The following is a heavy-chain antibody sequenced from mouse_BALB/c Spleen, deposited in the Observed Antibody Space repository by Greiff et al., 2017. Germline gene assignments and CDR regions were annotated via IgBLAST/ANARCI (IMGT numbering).Heavy chain of an antibody. Sequence: VKLQESGAELVRPGTSVKVSCKASGYAFTNYLIEWVKQRPGQGLEWIGVINPGSGGTNYNEKFKGKATLTADKSSSTAYMQLSSLTSDDSAVYFCARVDDYAYWGQGTTLTVSS. CDR3: ARVDDYAY. CDR2: INPGSGGT. J-gene: IGHJ2*01. V-gene: IGHV1-54*01. D-gene: IGHD2-4*01. CDR1: GYAFTNYL.